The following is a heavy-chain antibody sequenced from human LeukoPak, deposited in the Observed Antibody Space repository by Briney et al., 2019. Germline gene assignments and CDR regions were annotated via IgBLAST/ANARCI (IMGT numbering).Heavy chain of an antibody. J-gene: IGHJ5*02. Sequence: PGGSQRLSCAASGFIFSSYSMNWVRQAPGKGLEWVSFISSSSSYIYYADSVKGRFTISRDNAKNSLYLQMNSLRAEDTAVYYCARARYSSSPFDPWGQGTLVTVSS. CDR1: GFIFSSYS. V-gene: IGHV3-21*01. D-gene: IGHD6-13*01. CDR2: ISSSSSYI. CDR3: ARARYSSSPFDP.